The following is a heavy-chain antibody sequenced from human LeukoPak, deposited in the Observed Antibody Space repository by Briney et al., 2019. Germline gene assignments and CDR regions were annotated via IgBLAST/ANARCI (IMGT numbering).Heavy chain of an antibody. CDR1: GYTFTGYY. J-gene: IGHJ3*02. D-gene: IGHD3-9*01. V-gene: IGHV1-2*02. Sequence: VASVKVSCKASGYTFTGYYMHWVRQAPGQGLEWMGWINPNSGGTNYAQKFQGRVTMTRDTSISTAYMELSRLRSDDTAVYYCARTYYDILTGQPDAFDIWGQGTMVTVSS. CDR3: ARTYYDILTGQPDAFDI. CDR2: INPNSGGT.